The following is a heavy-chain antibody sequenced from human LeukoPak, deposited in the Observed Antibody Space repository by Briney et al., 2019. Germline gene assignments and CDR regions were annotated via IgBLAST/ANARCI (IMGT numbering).Heavy chain of an antibody. D-gene: IGHD3-10*01. CDR3: ASLYYGSGSFDY. Sequence: PSETLSLTCTVSGGSISSYYWSWIRQPPGKGLEWIGYIYYSGSTNYNPSLKSRVTISVDTSKNQFSLKLTSVTAADTAVYYCASLYYGSGSFDYWGQGTLVTLSA. J-gene: IGHJ4*02. CDR1: GGSISSYY. CDR2: IYYSGST. V-gene: IGHV4-59*01.